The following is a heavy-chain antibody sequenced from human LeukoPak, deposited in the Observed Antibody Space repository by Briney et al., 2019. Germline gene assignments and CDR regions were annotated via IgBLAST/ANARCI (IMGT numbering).Heavy chain of an antibody. Sequence: PGGSLRLSCAASGFTFSSYAMNWVRQAPGKGLEWVSTISGSGGSTYYADSVKGRFTISRDNSKNTLYLQMNSLRAEDTAVYYCAKALGTGLLSSAFDIWGQGTMVTVSS. D-gene: IGHD7-27*01. CDR3: AKALGTGLLSSAFDI. J-gene: IGHJ3*02. CDR2: ISGSGGST. CDR1: GFTFSSYA. V-gene: IGHV3-23*01.